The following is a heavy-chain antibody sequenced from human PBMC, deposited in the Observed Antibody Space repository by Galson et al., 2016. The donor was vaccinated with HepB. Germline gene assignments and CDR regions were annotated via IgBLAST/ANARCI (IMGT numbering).Heavy chain of an antibody. CDR2: ISGYNGNT. CDR3: ARDRRYYYDHSDMRPQAFDI. CDR1: GYTFTSYG. V-gene: IGHV1-18*03. Sequence: SVKVSCKASGYTFTSYGISWVRQAPGQGLEWMGWISGYNGNTKYAQKLQGRVTMTTDTSTSTAYMELRSLRSDDVAVYYCARDRRYYYDHSDMRPQAFDIWGQGTMVTVSS. D-gene: IGHD3-22*01. J-gene: IGHJ3*02.